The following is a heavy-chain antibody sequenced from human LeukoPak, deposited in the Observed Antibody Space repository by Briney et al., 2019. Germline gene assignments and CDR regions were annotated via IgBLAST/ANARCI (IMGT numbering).Heavy chain of an antibody. Sequence: GGSLRLSCAASGFTFSSYGMHWVRQAPGKGLEWVAVISYDGSNKYYADSVKGRFTISRDNSKNTLYLQMNSLRAEDTAVYYCARTPSDYGDYEPFDYWGQGTLVTVSS. J-gene: IGHJ4*02. CDR2: ISYDGSNK. CDR3: ARTPSDYGDYEPFDY. D-gene: IGHD4-17*01. CDR1: GFTFSSYG. V-gene: IGHV3-30*03.